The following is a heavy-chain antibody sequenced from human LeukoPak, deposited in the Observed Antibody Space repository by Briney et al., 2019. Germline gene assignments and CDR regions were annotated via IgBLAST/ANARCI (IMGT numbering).Heavy chain of an antibody. Sequence: GGSLRLSCAASGFTFNSYWMTWVRQAPGKGLEWVANINRDGSEKHYVDSVEGRFTISRDNAKNSLFLQMNSLRGEDTAVYYCAREDTHLERIYYDAFNMGGQGTKVTVSS. D-gene: IGHD1-1*01. CDR2: INRDGSEK. V-gene: IGHV3-7*01. J-gene: IGHJ3*02. CDR3: AREDTHLERIYYDAFNM. CDR1: GFTFNSYW.